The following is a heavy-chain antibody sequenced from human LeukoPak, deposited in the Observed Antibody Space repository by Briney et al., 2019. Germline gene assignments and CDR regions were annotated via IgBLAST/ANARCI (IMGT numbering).Heavy chain of an antibody. D-gene: IGHD3-3*01. CDR1: GYTFTGYY. CDR2: INPNSGGT. V-gene: IGHV1-2*02. J-gene: IGHJ4*02. CDR3: ARDLSPRITIFGVVITPLYYFDY. Sequence: APVRVSCKASGYTFTGYYMHWVRQAPGQGLEWMGWINPNSGGTNYAQKFQGRVTMTRDTSISTAYMELSRLRSDDTAVYYCARDLSPRITIFGVVITPLYYFDYWGQGTLVTVSS.